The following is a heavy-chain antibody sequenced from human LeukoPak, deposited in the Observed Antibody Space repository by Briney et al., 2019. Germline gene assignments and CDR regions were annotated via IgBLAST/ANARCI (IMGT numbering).Heavy chain of an antibody. CDR2: ISYDGSNK. Sequence: PGRSLRLSCAASGFIFSSYAMHWVRQAAGRGVEWVAVISYDGSNKYYADSVKGRFTISRDNSKNTLYLQMNSLRAEDTAVYYCARDSRAAGFAFDYCGEGTLVTVSS. CDR3: ARDSRAAGFAFDY. CDR1: GFIFSSYA. D-gene: IGHD3-10*01. V-gene: IGHV3-30*04. J-gene: IGHJ4*02.